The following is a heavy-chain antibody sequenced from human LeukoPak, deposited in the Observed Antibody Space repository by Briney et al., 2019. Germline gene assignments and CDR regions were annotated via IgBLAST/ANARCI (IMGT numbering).Heavy chain of an antibody. CDR3: ARQAVTVTTFKDHYYGLDV. V-gene: IGHV4-34*01. D-gene: IGHD4-17*01. J-gene: IGHJ6*02. CDR1: GGSFSGYY. CDR2: INHSGST. Sequence: SETLSLTCAVYGGSFSGYYWSWIRQPPGKGLEWIGEINHSGSTNYNPSLKSRVTISVDTSKNQFSLKLSSVTAADTAVYYCARQAVTVTTFKDHYYGLDVWGQGTTVTVSS.